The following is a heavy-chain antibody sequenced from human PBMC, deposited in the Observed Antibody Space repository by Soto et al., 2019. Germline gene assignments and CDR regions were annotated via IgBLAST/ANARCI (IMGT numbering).Heavy chain of an antibody. CDR2: INHSGST. Sequence: QVQLQQWGAGLLQPSETLSLTCAVYGGSFSGYYWSWIRQPPGKGLEWIGEINHSGSTNYNPSLKSRVTISADTSKNQFSLKLSSVTAADTAVYYCARGQGSSWYHYYYGKDVWGQGTTVTVSS. CDR1: GGSFSGYY. CDR3: ARGQGSSWYHYYYGKDV. V-gene: IGHV4-34*01. D-gene: IGHD6-13*01. J-gene: IGHJ6*02.